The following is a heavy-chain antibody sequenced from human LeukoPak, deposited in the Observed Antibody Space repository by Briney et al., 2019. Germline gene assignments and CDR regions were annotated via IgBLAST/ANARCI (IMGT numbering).Heavy chain of an antibody. J-gene: IGHJ4*02. Sequence: GESLKTSCKASGYSFTNYIIAWVRRKPGRGLEWMGIIYPTGSDTRYNPSFQGQVTISVDTSISTAYLQWGSLEASDTAMYYCARHVSPNSWFYFDFWGQGTLVTVSS. CDR2: IYPTGSDT. CDR1: GYSFTNYI. V-gene: IGHV5-51*01. CDR3: ARHVSPNSWFYFDF. D-gene: IGHD6-13*01.